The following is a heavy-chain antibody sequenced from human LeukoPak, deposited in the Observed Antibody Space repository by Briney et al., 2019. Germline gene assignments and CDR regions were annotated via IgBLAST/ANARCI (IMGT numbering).Heavy chain of an antibody. V-gene: IGHV1-2*02. J-gene: IGHJ5*02. Sequence: ASVKVSCKASGYTFTGYYMHWVRQAPGQGLEWMGWINPNSGGTNYAQKFQGRVTMTRDTSISTAYMELSRLRSDDTAVYYCATTSSYDSSRYDYNRFDPWGQGTLVTVSS. CDR1: GYTFTGYY. CDR3: ATTSSYDSSRYDYNRFDP. D-gene: IGHD3-22*01. CDR2: INPNSGGT.